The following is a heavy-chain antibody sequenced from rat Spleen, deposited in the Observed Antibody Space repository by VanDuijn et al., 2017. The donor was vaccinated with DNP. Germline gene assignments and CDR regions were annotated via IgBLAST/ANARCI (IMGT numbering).Heavy chain of an antibody. CDR1: GFSLTSHT. D-gene: IGHD1-12*02. J-gene: IGHJ2*01. V-gene: IGHV2-6*01. CDR2: VSSGGRT. CDR3: ARPDYYDGCYYCGYFDY. Sequence: QVQLKESGPGLVQPSQTLSLTCTVSGFSLTSHTVAWIRQPPGKGLEWIAAVSSGGRTYYNSALKSRLSISRDTSTSQVFLKMNRLQTEDTAMYFCARPDYYDGCYYCGYFDYWGQGVMVTVSS.